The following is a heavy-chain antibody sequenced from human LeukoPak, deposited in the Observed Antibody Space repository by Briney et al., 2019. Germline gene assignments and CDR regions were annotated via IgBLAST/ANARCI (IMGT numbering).Heavy chain of an antibody. J-gene: IGHJ5*02. D-gene: IGHD6-6*01. CDR2: MNPNSGNT. CDR3: AMGHSSSSPWFDP. V-gene: IGHV1-8*01. Sequence: ASVKVSCKASGYTFTSYGINWVRQAPGQGLEWMGWMNPNSGNTGYAQKFQGRVTMTRNTSISTAYMELSSLRSEDTAVYYCAMGHSSSSPWFDPWGQGTLVAVSS. CDR1: GYTFTSYG.